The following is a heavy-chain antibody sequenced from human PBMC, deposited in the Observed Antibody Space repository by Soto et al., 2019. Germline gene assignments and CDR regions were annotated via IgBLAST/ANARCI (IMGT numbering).Heavy chain of an antibody. CDR2: INPNSGGT. Sequence: ASVKVSCKASGYTFTGYYMHWVRQAPGQGLEWMGWINPNSGGTNFAQKFQGWVTMTRDTSISTAYMELSRLRSDDTAVYYCARSPGGVVTAMYYFDYWGKETLVTVSS. D-gene: IGHD2-21*02. V-gene: IGHV1-2*04. J-gene: IGHJ4*02. CDR1: GYTFTGYY. CDR3: ARSPGGVVTAMYYFDY.